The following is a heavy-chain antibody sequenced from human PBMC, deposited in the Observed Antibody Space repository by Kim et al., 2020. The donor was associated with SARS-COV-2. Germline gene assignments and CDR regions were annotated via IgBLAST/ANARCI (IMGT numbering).Heavy chain of an antibody. J-gene: IGHJ5*02. D-gene: IGHD1-1*01. CDR3: SKKYVTTPGNYFDP. CDR2: IVPGGGST. CDR1: GFIVSSYF. V-gene: IGHV3-23*01. Sequence: GGSLRLSCAASGFIVSSYFISWVRQAPGTGLEWVSIIVPGGGSTYYADSGKGRSPISSDNSKDTLYLQMNSLRAEETSIYYCSKKYVTTPGNYFDPWGQGTLVTVAS.